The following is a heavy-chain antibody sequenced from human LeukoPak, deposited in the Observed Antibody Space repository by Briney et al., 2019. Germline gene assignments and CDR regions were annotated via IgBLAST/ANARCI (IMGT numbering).Heavy chain of an antibody. V-gene: IGHV4-31*03. CDR3: ARGHYDSSGYFPYYFEY. D-gene: IGHD3-22*01. CDR1: GDTIKSGGYF. Sequence: PSETLSLTCSVSGDTIKSGGYFWTWIRQLPGKGLEWIGYIYSSGSTFYNPSLNSRVIISLDTSKNQFSLVLYSVTAADTAVYYCARGHYDSSGYFPYYFEYWGQGTLVTVSS. J-gene: IGHJ4*02. CDR2: IYSSGST.